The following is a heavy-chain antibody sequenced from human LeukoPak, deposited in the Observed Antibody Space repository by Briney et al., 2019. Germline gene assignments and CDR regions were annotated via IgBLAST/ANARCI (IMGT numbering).Heavy chain of an antibody. Sequence: SETLSLTCTVSGGSISTYYWNWIRQPPGKGLEWIGYIYYSGSTNYNPSLKSRVTISVDTSKNQFSLKLSSVTAADTAVYYCARTMYYYDSSGYYHWYFDLWGRGTLVTVSS. CDR2: IYYSGST. J-gene: IGHJ2*01. D-gene: IGHD3-22*01. CDR3: ARTMYYYDSSGYYHWYFDL. CDR1: GGSISTYY. V-gene: IGHV4-59*01.